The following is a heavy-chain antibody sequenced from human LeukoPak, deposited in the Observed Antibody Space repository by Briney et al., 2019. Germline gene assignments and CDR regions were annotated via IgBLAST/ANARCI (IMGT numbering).Heavy chain of an antibody. CDR3: ARVQRNSYGTGLFDY. CDR1: GFTFSSYA. V-gene: IGHV3-30-3*01. Sequence: GGSLRLSCAASGFTFSSYAMHWVRQAPGKGLEWVAVISYDGSNKYYADSVKGRFTISRDNSKNTLYLQMNSLRAEDTAVYYCARVQRNSYGTGLFDYWGQGTLVTVSS. D-gene: IGHD5-18*01. CDR2: ISYDGSNK. J-gene: IGHJ4*02.